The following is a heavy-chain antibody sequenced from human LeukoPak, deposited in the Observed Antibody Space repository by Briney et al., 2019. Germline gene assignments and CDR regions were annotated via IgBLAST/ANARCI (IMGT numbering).Heavy chain of an antibody. V-gene: IGHV3-21*01. J-gene: IGHJ4*02. Sequence: PGGSLRLSCAASGFTFSYYSMNWVRQAPGKGLEWVSSISAGPSIIYYADSVKGRFAISRDNGKNSLYLQMNSLRSEDTAVYYCVREGRYCYRATCRDFDYWGQGILVTVSS. CDR1: GFTFSYYS. D-gene: IGHD2/OR15-2a*01. CDR2: ISAGPSII. CDR3: VREGRYCYRATCRDFDY.